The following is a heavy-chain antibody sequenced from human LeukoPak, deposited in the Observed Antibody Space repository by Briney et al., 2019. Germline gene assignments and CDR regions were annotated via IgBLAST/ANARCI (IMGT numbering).Heavy chain of an antibody. Sequence: ASVNVSCKASGYTFTSYGISWVRQAPGQGLEWMGWISAYNGNTNYAQKLQGRVTMTTDTSTSTAYMELRSLRSDDTAVYYCARDGPRKAGRFGESAFFDYWGQGTLVTVSS. D-gene: IGHD3-10*01. CDR3: ARDGPRKAGRFGESAFFDY. CDR1: GYTFTSYG. V-gene: IGHV1-18*01. J-gene: IGHJ4*02. CDR2: ISAYNGNT.